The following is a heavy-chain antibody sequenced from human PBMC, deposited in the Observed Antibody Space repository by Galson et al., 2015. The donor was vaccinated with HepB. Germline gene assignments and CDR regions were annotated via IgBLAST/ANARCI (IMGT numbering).Heavy chain of an antibody. CDR3: ARGFYCGGDCYWDPFDY. Sequence: SVKVSCKASGYTFTSYAMNWVRQAPGQGLEWMGWINTNTGNPTYAQGFTGRFVFSLDTSVTTAYLQISSLKAEDTAVYYCARGFYCGGDCYWDPFDYWGQGTLVTVSS. D-gene: IGHD2-21*02. J-gene: IGHJ4*02. CDR1: GYTFTSYA. CDR2: INTNTGNP. V-gene: IGHV7-4-1*02.